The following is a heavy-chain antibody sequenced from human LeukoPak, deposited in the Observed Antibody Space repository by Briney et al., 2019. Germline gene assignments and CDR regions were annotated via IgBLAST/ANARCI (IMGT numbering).Heavy chain of an antibody. J-gene: IGHJ4*02. D-gene: IGHD1-26*01. V-gene: IGHV4-61*02. CDR2: IYTSGST. Sequence: PSETLSLTCAVSGGSISSGGYSWSWIRQPAGKGLEWIGRIYTSGSTNYNPSLKSRVTMSVDTSKNQFSLKLSSVTAADTAVYYCARTSEWELRNWGQGTLVTVSS. CDR1: GGSISSGGYS. CDR3: ARTSEWELRN.